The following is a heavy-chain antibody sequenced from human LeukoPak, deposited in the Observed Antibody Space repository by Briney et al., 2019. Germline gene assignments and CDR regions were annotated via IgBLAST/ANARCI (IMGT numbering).Heavy chain of an antibody. V-gene: IGHV3-7*03. CDR3: ARGGGLDV. CDR1: GFTFSSYW. Sequence: GGSLRLSCAASGFTFSSYWMNWARQAPGKGLEWVASINHNGNVNYYVDSVKGRFTISRDNAKNSLYLQMSNLRAEDTAVYFSARGGGLDVWGQGATVTVSS. CDR2: INHNGNVN. J-gene: IGHJ6*02. D-gene: IGHD3-16*01.